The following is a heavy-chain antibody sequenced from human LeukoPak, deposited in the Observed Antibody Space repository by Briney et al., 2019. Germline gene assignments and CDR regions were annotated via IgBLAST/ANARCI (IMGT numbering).Heavy chain of an antibody. V-gene: IGHV4-4*07. CDR1: GVSISSYF. Sequence: SETLSLTCTVSGVSISSYFWRWIRQPAAKGLEGIGRIYTSESTNHHPSLKSRVTMSIDTSKNQFSLKLSSVTAADTAVYYCARDPPQYDILTGSVSYYYYYMDVWGKGTTVTVSS. J-gene: IGHJ6*03. CDR2: IYTSEST. CDR3: ARDPPQYDILTGSVSYYYYYMDV. D-gene: IGHD3-9*01.